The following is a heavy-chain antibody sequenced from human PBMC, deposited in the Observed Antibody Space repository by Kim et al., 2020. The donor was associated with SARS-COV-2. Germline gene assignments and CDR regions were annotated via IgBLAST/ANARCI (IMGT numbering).Heavy chain of an antibody. J-gene: IGHJ4*01. V-gene: IGHV3-48*01. CDR3: ARDHSPVGKNDY. CDR1: GFIFSSYS. Sequence: GGSLRLSCAASGFIFSSYSMHWVRQAPGKGLEWVSYISSGSGRAIYADSVRGRFTISRDNAKHSLYLQMNSLRTEDTAVYYCARDHSPVGKNDY. D-gene: IGHD1-26*01. CDR2: ISSGSGRA.